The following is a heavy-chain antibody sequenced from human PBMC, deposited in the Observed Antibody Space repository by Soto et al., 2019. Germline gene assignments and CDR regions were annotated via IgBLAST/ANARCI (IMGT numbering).Heavy chain of an antibody. CDR3: AAIRFVVVVAATTLAEYFQH. CDR1: GYTFTSYA. D-gene: IGHD2-15*01. CDR2: INAGNGNT. Sequence: ASVKVSCKASGYTFTSYAMHWVRQAPGQRLEWMGWINAGNGNTKYSQKFQGRVTITGDTSASTAYMELSSLRSEDTAVYYCAAIRFVVVVAATTLAEYFQHWGQGTLVTVSS. J-gene: IGHJ1*01. V-gene: IGHV1-3*01.